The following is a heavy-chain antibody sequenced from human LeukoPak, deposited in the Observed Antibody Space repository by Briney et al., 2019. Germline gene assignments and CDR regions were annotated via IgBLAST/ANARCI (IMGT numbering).Heavy chain of an antibody. J-gene: IGHJ4*02. CDR1: GLAFSTYA. CDR2: ISGSGGGT. CDR3: AKSYFDTLTGQPY. V-gene: IGHV3-23*01. Sequence: GRTLRLSCAASGLAFSTYAMGWVRQAPGKGLEWGSAISGSGGGTYYAHSVRGRFTISRDNAKNTLDLQMNSLRAEDTAIYYCAKSYFDTLTGQPYWGQGTLVTVSS. D-gene: IGHD3-9*01.